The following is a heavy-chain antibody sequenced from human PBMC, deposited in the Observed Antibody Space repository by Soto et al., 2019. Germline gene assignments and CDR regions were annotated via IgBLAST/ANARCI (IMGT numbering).Heavy chain of an antibody. D-gene: IGHD2-2*01. Sequence: GGSLRLSCAASGFTFSSNTMNWVRQAPGKGLEWVSSISSSSSYIYYADSVKGRFTMSRDNAKNSLYLQMNSLRAEDTAVYDCARVEASCSSGSCYVYYYCRLDVWGQGTTVTVSS. V-gene: IGHV3-21*01. CDR2: ISSSSSYI. CDR1: GFTFSSNT. CDR3: ARVEASCSSGSCYVYYYCRLDV. J-gene: IGHJ6*02.